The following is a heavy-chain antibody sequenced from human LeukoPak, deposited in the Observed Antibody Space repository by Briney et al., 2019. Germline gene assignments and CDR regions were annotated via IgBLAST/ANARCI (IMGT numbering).Heavy chain of an antibody. CDR3: AKDQGGYGSFDY. CDR1: GFTFSSYA. D-gene: IGHD5-12*01. CDR2: ISGSGGST. V-gene: IGHV3-23*01. Sequence: PGGSLRLSCAASGFTFSSYAMSWVRQAPGKGLEWVSAISGSGGSTYFADSVKGRFTISRDNSKNTLYLQMNSLRAEDTAVYYCAKDQGGYGSFDYWGQGTLVTVSS. J-gene: IGHJ4*02.